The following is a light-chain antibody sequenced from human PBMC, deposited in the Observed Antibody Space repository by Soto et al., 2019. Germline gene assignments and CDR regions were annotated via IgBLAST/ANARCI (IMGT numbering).Light chain of an antibody. CDR3: QQYASSRT. CDR2: DAS. CDR1: QSVSSNY. V-gene: IGKV3-20*01. J-gene: IGKJ1*01. Sequence: EIVLTQSPGTLSLSPGERATLSCRASQSVSSNYLAWYQQKPGRTPRLLIFDASSRATGIPDRFSGSGSGKDFTLTISRLDHEDFAIYYCQQYASSRTFGQGTKVEIK.